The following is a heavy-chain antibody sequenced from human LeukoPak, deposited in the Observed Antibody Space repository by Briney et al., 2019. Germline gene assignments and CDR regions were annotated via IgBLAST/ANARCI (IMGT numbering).Heavy chain of an antibody. V-gene: IGHV4-4*07. CDR2: IYTSGST. CDR3: ARDSRLGQWLVQDAFDI. J-gene: IGHJ3*02. Sequence: PSETLSLTCTVSGGSISSYYWSWIRQPAGEGLEWIGRIYTSGSTNYNPSLKSRVTMSVDTSKNQFSLKLSSVTAADTAVYYCARDSRLGQWLVQDAFDIWGQGTMVTVSS. D-gene: IGHD6-19*01. CDR1: GGSISSYY.